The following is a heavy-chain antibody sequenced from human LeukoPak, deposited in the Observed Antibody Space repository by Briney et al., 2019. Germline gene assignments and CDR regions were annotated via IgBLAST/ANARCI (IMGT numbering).Heavy chain of an antibody. CDR2: IYHSGST. CDR3: ARRTDTRGYRRFDY. D-gene: IGHD5-18*01. V-gene: IGHV4-38-2*02. Sequence: SETLSLTCTVSGYSIRSGYYWGWIRQPPGKGLEWIGSIYHSGSTYYNPSLKSRVTISVHTSKNQFSLKLSSVTAADTAVYYCARRTDTRGYRRFDYWGQGTLVTVSS. J-gene: IGHJ4*02. CDR1: GYSIRSGYY.